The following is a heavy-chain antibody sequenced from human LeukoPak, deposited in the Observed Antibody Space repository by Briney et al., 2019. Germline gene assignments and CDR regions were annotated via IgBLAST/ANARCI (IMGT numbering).Heavy chain of an antibody. CDR1: GASISGSGYY. CDR3: ARGGRVATIPIDY. D-gene: IGHD5-12*01. Sequence: SETLSLTCTVSGASISGSGYYWGWIRQPPGKGLEWIGSIYSSGSTYYNASLQSRVTISIETSKNQISLRLNSVTAADTAVYYCARGGRVATIPIDYWGQGTLVTVSS. J-gene: IGHJ4*02. V-gene: IGHV4-39*02. CDR2: IYSSGST.